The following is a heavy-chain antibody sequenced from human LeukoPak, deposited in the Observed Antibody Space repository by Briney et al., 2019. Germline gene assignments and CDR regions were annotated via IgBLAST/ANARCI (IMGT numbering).Heavy chain of an antibody. CDR1: GYTFTGYY. V-gene: IGHV1-2*02. D-gene: IGHD6-6*01. J-gene: IGHJ4*02. CDR2: INPNSGGT. Sequence: ASVRVSCEASGYTFTGYYMHWVRQAPGQGLEWMGWINPNSGGTNYAQKFQGRVTMTRDTSISTAYMELSRLRSDDTAVYYCARGTYSSSSAFDYWGQGTLVTVSS. CDR3: ARGTYSSSSAFDY.